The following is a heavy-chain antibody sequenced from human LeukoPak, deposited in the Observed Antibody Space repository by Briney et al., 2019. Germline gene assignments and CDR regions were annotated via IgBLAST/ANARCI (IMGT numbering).Heavy chain of an antibody. V-gene: IGHV4-4*02. CDR1: GGSISSSNS. CDR3: ARGEGANFDY. D-gene: IGHD1-26*01. J-gene: IGHJ4*02. Sequence: SGTLSLTCAVSGGSISSSNSYIWVRQPPEKGLEWIGQIYHSGSTNYNPSLKSRVTISVDRSKNQFSLNLSSVTAADTAVYYCARGEGANFDYWGQGTLVTVSS. CDR2: IYHSGST.